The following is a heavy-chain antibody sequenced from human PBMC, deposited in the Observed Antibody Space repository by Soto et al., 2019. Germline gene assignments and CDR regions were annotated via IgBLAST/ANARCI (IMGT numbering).Heavy chain of an antibody. J-gene: IGHJ4*02. D-gene: IGHD3-16*01. CDR2: IYYSGST. CDR3: ARRPRGIYLFDY. Sequence: QLQLQESGPGLVKPSETLSLTCAVSGGSISISYYWGWIRQPPGKGLEWIGSIYYSGSTYYNPSLKSRVTISVDTSKNQFSLKLSSVTAADTAVYYCARRPRGIYLFDYWGQGTLVTVSS. V-gene: IGHV4-39*01. CDR1: GGSISISYY.